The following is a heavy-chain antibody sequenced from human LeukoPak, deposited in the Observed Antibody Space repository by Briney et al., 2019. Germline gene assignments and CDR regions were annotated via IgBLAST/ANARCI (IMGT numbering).Heavy chain of an antibody. V-gene: IGHV1-8*01. CDR1: VYTFTRYH. Sequence: ASVKVSCKASVYTFTRYHINWVRQPTGQGLEWMGWMNPNSANTGYAQKFQGRVTMTRNSSISTAYMELSSLRSEEPAVYYCARGPTESSSSDYWGQGTLVTVSS. D-gene: IGHD6-13*01. J-gene: IGHJ4*02. CDR3: ARGPTESSSSDY. CDR2: MNPNSANT.